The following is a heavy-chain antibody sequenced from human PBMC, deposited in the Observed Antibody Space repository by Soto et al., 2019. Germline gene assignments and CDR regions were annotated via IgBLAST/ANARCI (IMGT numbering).Heavy chain of an antibody. CDR2: IGYDGSNK. V-gene: IGHV3-33*01. Sequence: QVQLVESGGGVVQPGRSLRLSCAASGFTFSSYGMHWVRQAPGKGLEWVAVIGYDGSNKYYADSVKCRFTISRDNSKNTLYLQMNSLRAEDTAVYYWARGFYDSSGYWPYYFDYWGQGTLVTVSS. J-gene: IGHJ4*02. CDR3: ARGFYDSSGYWPYYFDY. D-gene: IGHD3-22*01. CDR1: GFTFSSYG.